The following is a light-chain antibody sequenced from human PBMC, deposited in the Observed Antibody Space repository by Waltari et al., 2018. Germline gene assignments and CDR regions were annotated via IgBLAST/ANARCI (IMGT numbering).Light chain of an antibody. V-gene: IGKV3-20*01. J-gene: IGKJ2*01. CDR2: HSS. Sequence: EYVLTQSPGTLSLSPGDGATLSCRASQTVGAYLAWYQQTPGQAPRLLIYHSSNRATGIPDRFSGSGSGTDFTLTITRLEPEDFAVYYCQQYRSAPYTFGQGTKLEIK. CDR1: QTVGAY. CDR3: QQYRSAPYT.